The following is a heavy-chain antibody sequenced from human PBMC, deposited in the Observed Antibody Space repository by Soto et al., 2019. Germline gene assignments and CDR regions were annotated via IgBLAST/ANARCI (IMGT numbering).Heavy chain of an antibody. CDR3: ARGSGYCSGGSCANYYYYGMDV. J-gene: IGHJ6*02. D-gene: IGHD2-15*01. V-gene: IGHV3-30-3*01. CDR1: GFTFSSYA. CDR2: ISYDGSNK. Sequence: GGSLRLSCAASGFTFSSYAMHWVRQAPGKGLEWVAVISYDGSNKYYADSVKGRFTISRDNSKNTLYLQMNSLRAEDTAVYYCARGSGYCSGGSCANYYYYGMDVWGQGTTVTVSS.